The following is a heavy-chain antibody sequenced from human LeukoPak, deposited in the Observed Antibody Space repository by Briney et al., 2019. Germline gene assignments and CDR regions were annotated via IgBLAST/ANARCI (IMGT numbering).Heavy chain of an antibody. V-gene: IGHV3-7*01. CDR3: ARDGEGGHDY. CDR2: IKQDGSVK. Sequence: GGSLRLSCAVSGFTSSNYWSSWVRQAPGEGLEWVANIKQDGSVKHYVDSVKGRFTTSRDNAQNSVYLQMNSLTAEDTAVYFCARDGEGGHDYWGQGALVTVSS. D-gene: IGHD3-10*01. J-gene: IGHJ4*02. CDR1: GFTSSNYW.